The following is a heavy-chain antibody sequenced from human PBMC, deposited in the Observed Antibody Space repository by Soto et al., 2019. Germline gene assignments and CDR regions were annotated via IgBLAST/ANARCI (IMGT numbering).Heavy chain of an antibody. D-gene: IGHD6-13*01. CDR1: GDSITSYY. CDR2: IYYSGST. V-gene: IGHV4-59*12. Sequence: PSETLSLTCTVSGDSITSYYWSWIRQLPGKGLEWIGHIYYSGSTNYSPSLKSRVTMSVDTSKNQVSLKLTSVTAADTAVYYCARPRRVFNSAAAGTRHYYYGMDVWGQGTTVTVSS. CDR3: ARPRRVFNSAAAGTRHYYYGMDV. J-gene: IGHJ6*02.